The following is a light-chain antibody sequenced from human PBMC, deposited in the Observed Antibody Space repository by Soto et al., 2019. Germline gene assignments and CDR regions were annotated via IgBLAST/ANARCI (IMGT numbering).Light chain of an antibody. V-gene: IGKV3-20*01. CDR2: GAS. CDR3: QQYGSSPLT. J-gene: IGKJ4*01. CDR1: QSVSSSY. Sequence: EIVLTQSPGTLSLSPGERATRSCRASQSVSSSYLAWYQQKPGQAPRLLIYGASSRATGIPDRFSGSGSGTDFTRTISILEPEDFAVYYCQQYGSSPLTFGGGNKVEIE.